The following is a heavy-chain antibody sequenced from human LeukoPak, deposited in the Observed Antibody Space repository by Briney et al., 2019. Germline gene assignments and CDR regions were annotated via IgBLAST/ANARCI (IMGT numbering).Heavy chain of an antibody. CDR3: VRGPFGNDAGA. D-gene: IGHD1-1*01. CDR1: GGSFNDYY. V-gene: IGHV4-34*01. CDR2: INHGGHT. Sequence: PSETLSLTCAVSGGSFNDYYWSWIRQSPGKGLEWIGEINHGGHTNYNPSLKSRVTMSVDTSKNQFSLNLISVTAADAAVYYCVRGPFGNDAGAWGQGTRVTVSS. J-gene: IGHJ5*02.